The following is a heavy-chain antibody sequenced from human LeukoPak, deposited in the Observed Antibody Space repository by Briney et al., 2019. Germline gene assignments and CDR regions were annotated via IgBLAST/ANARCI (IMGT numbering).Heavy chain of an antibody. Sequence: PSETLSLTCTVSGGSISSYYWSWIRQPPGKGLEWIGYIYYSGSTNYNPSLKSRVTISVDTSKNQFSLKLSSVTAADTAVYYCARRQVLRPDFDYWGQGTLVTVSS. J-gene: IGHJ4*02. D-gene: IGHD3-3*01. CDR3: ARRQVLRPDFDY. CDR2: IYYSGST. CDR1: GGSISSYY. V-gene: IGHV4-59*01.